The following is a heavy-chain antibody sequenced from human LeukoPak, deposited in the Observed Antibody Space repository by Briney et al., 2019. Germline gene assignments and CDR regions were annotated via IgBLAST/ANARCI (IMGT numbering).Heavy chain of an antibody. J-gene: IGHJ4*02. Sequence: SETLSLTCTVSGGSISSHYWSWIRQPPGKGLEWIGYIYYSGSTNYNPSLKSRVTISVDTSKNQFSLKLSSVTAADAAVYYCAMTNYYESSGYFLDYWGQGTLVTVSS. CDR3: AMTNYYESSGYFLDY. D-gene: IGHD3-22*01. V-gene: IGHV4-59*11. CDR2: IYYSGST. CDR1: GGSISSHY.